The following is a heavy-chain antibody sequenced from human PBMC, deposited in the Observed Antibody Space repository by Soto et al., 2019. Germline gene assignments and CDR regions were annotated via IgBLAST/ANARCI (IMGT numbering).Heavy chain of an antibody. CDR2: IYWDDDK. CDR1: GFSLSTSGVG. V-gene: IGHV2-5*02. J-gene: IGHJ4*02. Sequence: SGPTLVKPTQTLTLTCTFSGFSLSTSGVGVGWIRQPPGKALEWLALIYWDDDKRYSPSLKSRLTITKDTSKNQVVLTMTNMDPVDTATYYCAHTRNVWFGELLYYFDYWGQGTLVTVSS. D-gene: IGHD3-10*01. CDR3: AHTRNVWFGELLYYFDY.